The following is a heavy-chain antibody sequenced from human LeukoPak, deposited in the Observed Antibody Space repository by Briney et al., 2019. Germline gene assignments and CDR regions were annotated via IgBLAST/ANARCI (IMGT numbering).Heavy chain of an antibody. D-gene: IGHD4-17*01. CDR3: AKDHASVTSDYFDY. Sequence: PGGSLRLSCLAPGFTFSSHTMSWVRQAPGNGLESVSAISGNCRSTYYSDSVKGRFTISRDNSKNTLYLQINSQRAEDTAVYYCAKDHASVTSDYFDYWGQGALVTVSS. V-gene: IGHV3-23*01. CDR1: GFTFSSHT. J-gene: IGHJ4*02. CDR2: ISGNCRST.